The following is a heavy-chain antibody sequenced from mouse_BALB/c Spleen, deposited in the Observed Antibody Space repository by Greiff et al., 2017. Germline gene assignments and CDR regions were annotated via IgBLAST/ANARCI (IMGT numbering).Heavy chain of an antibody. CDR3: ARTKSYDRWYFDV. V-gene: IGHV5-12-2*01. D-gene: IGHD2-3*01. CDR2: ISNGGGST. Sequence: EVHLVESGGGLVQPGGSLKLSCAASGFTFSSYTMWVRQTPEKRLEWVAYISNGGGSTYYPDTVKGRFTISRDNAKNTLYLQMSSLKSEDTAMYYCARTKSYDRWYFDVWGAGTTVTVSS. J-gene: IGHJ1*01. CDR1: GFTFSSYT.